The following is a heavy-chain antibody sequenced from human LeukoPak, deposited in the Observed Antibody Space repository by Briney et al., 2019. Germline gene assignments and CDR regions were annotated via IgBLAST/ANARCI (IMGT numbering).Heavy chain of an antibody. J-gene: IGHJ5*02. CDR1: GYTLTELS. CDR3: ATQQYNWFDP. V-gene: IGHV1-24*01. Sequence: ASVKVSRKVSGYTLTELSMHWVRQAPGKGLEWMGGFDPEDGETIYAQEFQGRVTMTEDTSTDTAYMELSSLRSEDTAVYYCATQQYNWFDPWGQGTLATVSS. D-gene: IGHD4-11*01. CDR2: FDPEDGET.